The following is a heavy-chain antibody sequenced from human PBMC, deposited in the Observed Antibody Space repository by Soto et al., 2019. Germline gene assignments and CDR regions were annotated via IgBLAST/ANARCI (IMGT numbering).Heavy chain of an antibody. V-gene: IGHV3-48*02. CDR1: GFTFSSYS. D-gene: IGHD3-22*01. CDR3: ARDGQTYYYDSSGYPNDAFDI. J-gene: IGHJ3*02. CDR2: ISSSSSTI. Sequence: VGSLRLSCAASGFTFSSYSMNWVRQAPGKGLEWVSYISSSSSTIYYADSVKGRFTISRDNAKNSLYLQMNSLRDEDTAVYYCARDGQTYYYDSSGYPNDAFDIWGQGTMVTVSS.